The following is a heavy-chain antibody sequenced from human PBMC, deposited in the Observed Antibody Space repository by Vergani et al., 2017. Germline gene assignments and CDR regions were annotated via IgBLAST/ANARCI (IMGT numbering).Heavy chain of an antibody. CDR1: GYTFTSYY. D-gene: IGHD2-15*01. CDR3: ASQRGVADAFDI. V-gene: IGHV1-46*01. J-gene: IGHJ3*02. Sequence: QVQLVQSGAEVKKPGASVKVSCKASGYTFTSYYMHWVRQAPGQGLEWMGIINPSGGSTSYAQKFQGRVTMTRDTSTSTGYMELSSLRSEDTAVYYCASQRGVADAFDIWGQGTMVTVSS. CDR2: INPSGGST.